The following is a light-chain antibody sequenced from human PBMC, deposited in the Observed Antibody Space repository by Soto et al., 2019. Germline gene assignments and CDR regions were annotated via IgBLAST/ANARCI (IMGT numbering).Light chain of an antibody. CDR2: GSS. V-gene: IGKV3-20*01. CDR3: QQYGSSPPYT. J-gene: IGKJ2*01. CDR1: QTVSNNY. Sequence: EVVLTQSPGTLSLSPGERATLSCRASQTVSNNYLAWYQHKPGQSPKLLIFGSSDRATGIPDRFGGSGSGTDFTLTISRLEPEDFAVYYCQQYGSSPPYTFGQGSKLEIK.